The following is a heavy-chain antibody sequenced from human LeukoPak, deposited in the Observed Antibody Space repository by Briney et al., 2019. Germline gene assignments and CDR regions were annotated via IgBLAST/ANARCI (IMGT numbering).Heavy chain of an antibody. J-gene: IGHJ5*02. CDR2: INPNSGGT. V-gene: IGHV1-2*02. Sequence: ASVKVSCKASGGTFSSYAISWVRQAPGQGLEWMGWINPNSGGTNYAQKFQGRVTMTRDTSISTAYMELSRLRSDDTAVYYCARDKSGYCTNGVCYNWFDPWGQGTLVTVSS. CDR3: ARDKSGYCTNGVCYNWFDP. CDR1: GGTFSSYA. D-gene: IGHD2-8*01.